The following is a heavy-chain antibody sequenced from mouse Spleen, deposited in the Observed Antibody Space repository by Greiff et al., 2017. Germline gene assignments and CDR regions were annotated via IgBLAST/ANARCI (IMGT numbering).Heavy chain of an antibody. CDR2: INPSNGGT. D-gene: IGHD1-1*01. J-gene: IGHJ2*01. Sequence: QVQLQQSGAELVKPGASVKLSCKASGYTFTSYYMYWVKQRPGQGLEWIGGINPSNGGTNFNEKFKSKATLTVDKSSSTAYMQLSSLTSEDSAVYYCTRITTEYYFDYWGQGTTLTVSS. V-gene: IGHV1S81*02. CDR3: TRITTEYYFDY. CDR1: GYTFTSYY.